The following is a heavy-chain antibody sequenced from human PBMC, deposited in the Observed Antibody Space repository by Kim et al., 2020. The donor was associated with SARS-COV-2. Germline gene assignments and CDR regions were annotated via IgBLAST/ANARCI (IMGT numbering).Heavy chain of an antibody. CDR1: GYTFTSYA. J-gene: IGHJ4*02. CDR2: INAGNGNT. CDR3: AILITMVRGVKG. V-gene: IGHV1-3*01. Sequence: ASVKVSCKASGYTFTSYAMHWVRQAPGQRLEWMGWINAGNGNTKYSQKFQGRVTITRDTSASTAYMELSSLRSEDTAVYYCAILITMVRGVKGWGQGTLVTVSS. D-gene: IGHD3-10*01.